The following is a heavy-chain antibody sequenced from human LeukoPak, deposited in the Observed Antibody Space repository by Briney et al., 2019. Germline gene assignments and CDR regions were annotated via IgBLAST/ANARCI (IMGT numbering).Heavy chain of an antibody. D-gene: IGHD6-13*01. CDR1: GFTFSSYA. CDR3: AKRPRIAAAGDGSWFDP. V-gene: IGHV3-23*01. CDR2: ISGTGGST. J-gene: IGHJ5*02. Sequence: GGSLRLSCAASGFTFSSYAMSWVRQAPGKGLEWVSAISGTGGSTYYADSGKGRFTISRDNSKNMLYLQMNSLRAEDTAVYYCAKRPRIAAAGDGSWFDPWGQGTLVTVSS.